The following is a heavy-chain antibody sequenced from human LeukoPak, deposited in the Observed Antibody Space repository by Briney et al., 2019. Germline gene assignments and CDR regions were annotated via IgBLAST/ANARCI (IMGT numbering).Heavy chain of an antibody. D-gene: IGHD1-26*01. Sequence: GGSLRLSCTASGFTFNAYAMNWVRQAPGKGLEWVSGINWNGGSTDYADSVKGRFTISRDNAKNSLYLEMNSLRVEDTAFYYCARVERGATTDYWGKGTLVTVSS. J-gene: IGHJ4*02. CDR2: INWNGGST. CDR3: ARVERGATTDY. V-gene: IGHV3-20*04. CDR1: GFTFNAYA.